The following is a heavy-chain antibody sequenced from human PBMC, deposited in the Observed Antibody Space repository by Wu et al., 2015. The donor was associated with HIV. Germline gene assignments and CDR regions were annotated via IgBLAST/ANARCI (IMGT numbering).Heavy chain of an antibody. CDR2: MNPNSGNT. V-gene: IGHV1-8*02. D-gene: IGHD3-22*01. Sequence: QVQLVQSGAEVKKPGSSVKVSCEASGGTFRIYAISWVRQATGQGLEWMGWMNPNSGNTGYAQKFQGRVTMTRNTSISTAYMELSSLRSEDTAVYYCASSKDKIVVVFDYWGQGTLVTVSS. CDR3: ASSKDKIVVVFDY. J-gene: IGHJ4*02. CDR1: GGTFRIYA.